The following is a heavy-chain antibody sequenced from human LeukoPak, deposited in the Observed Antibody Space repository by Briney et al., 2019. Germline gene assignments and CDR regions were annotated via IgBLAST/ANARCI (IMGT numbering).Heavy chain of an antibody. J-gene: IGHJ4*02. CDR2: ISNDGSRK. Sequence: CVVIISNDGSRKYYAHSVEGLFTISRDNSKNTLYLQMDSLRAEDTAVYYCARDRAWNYFDYWGQGTLVTVSS. D-gene: IGHD3-3*01. V-gene: IGHV3-30*03. CDR3: ARDRAWNYFDY.